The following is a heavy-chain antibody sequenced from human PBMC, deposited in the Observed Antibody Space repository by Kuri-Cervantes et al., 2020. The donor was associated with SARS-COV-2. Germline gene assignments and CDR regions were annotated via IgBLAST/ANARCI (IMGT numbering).Heavy chain of an antibody. J-gene: IGHJ6*02. D-gene: IGHD1-26*01. CDR2: IKSKTDGGKT. Sequence: ETLSLTCAASGFTFSNAWMSWVRQAPGKGLEWVGRIKSKTDGGKTDYAAPVKGRFTISRDDSKNTLYLQMNSLKTEDTAVYYCTTDREWEPILDYYGMDVWGQGTTVTVSS. CDR3: TTDREWEPILDYYGMDV. CDR1: GFTFSNAW. V-gene: IGHV3-15*01.